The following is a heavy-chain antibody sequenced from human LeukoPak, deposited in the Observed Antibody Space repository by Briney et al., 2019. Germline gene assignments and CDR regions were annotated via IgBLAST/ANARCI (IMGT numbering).Heavy chain of an antibody. CDR1: GFTFSSYS. D-gene: IGHD6-13*01. CDR2: ISSSSSYL. CDR3: ARCTATGRALDF. J-gene: IGHJ4*02. Sequence: GGSLRLSCAASGFTFSSYSMNWVRQAPGKGLEWVSSISSSSSYLYYADSVKGRFTISRDNAKNSLYLQMNSLRPEDTALYYCARCTATGRALDFWGQGTLVTVSS. V-gene: IGHV3-21*04.